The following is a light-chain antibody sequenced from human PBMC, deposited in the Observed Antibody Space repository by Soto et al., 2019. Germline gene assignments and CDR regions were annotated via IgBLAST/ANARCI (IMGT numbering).Light chain of an antibody. J-gene: IGKJ2*01. CDR3: QHRGKWPRT. V-gene: IGKV3-11*01. CDR2: AAS. CDR1: QSVSSY. Sequence: EIVLTQSPATLSLSPGERATLSCRASQSVSSYLAWYQQKPGQAPRLLIYAASNRATGIPARFSGSGSGTDFTLTISSLEPEDFAVYYCQHRGKWPRTFGQGTKLEIK.